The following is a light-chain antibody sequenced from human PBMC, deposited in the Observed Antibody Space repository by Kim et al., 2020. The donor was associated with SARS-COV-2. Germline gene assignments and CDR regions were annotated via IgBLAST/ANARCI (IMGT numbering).Light chain of an antibody. CDR1: STNIGSNY. V-gene: IGLV1-47*01. J-gene: IGLJ3*02. Sequence: QWLTILCCGGSTNIGSNYVYWYQQLPVTAPKLLIYRNNQRPSGVPDRFSGSKSGTSASLAISGLRSEDEADYYCAAWDDSLGGFWVFGGGTQLTVL. CDR3: AAWDDSLGGFWV. CDR2: RNN.